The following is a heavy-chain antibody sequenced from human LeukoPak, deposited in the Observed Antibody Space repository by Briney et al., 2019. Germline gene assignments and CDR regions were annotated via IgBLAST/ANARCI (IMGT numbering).Heavy chain of an antibody. J-gene: IGHJ5*02. CDR2: IYDSGST. Sequence: SETLSLTCTVSGGSISSYYWSWIRQPPGKGLEWIGYIYDSGSTNYNPSLKSRVTISVDTSKNQFSLKLSSVTAADTAVYYCARDHGYCSGGSCHFLNWFDPWGQGTLVTVSS. CDR1: GGSISSYY. CDR3: ARDHGYCSGGSCHFLNWFDP. V-gene: IGHV4-59*01. D-gene: IGHD2-15*01.